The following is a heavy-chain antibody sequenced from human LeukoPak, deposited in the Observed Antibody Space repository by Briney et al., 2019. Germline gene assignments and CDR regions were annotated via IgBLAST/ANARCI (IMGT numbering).Heavy chain of an antibody. CDR2: ISSSSSYT. CDR1: GFTFSDYY. Sequence: PGGSLRLSCAASGFTFSDYYISWIRQAPGKGLEWVSYISSSSSYTNYADSVKGRFTISRDNAKNSLYLQMNSLRAEDTAVYYCARAYGSAVTTRFDYWGQGTLVTVSS. CDR3: ARAYGSAVTTRFDY. J-gene: IGHJ4*02. D-gene: IGHD4-17*01. V-gene: IGHV3-11*05.